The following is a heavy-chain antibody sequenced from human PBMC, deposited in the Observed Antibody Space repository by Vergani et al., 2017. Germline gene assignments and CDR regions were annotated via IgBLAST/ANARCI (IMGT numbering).Heavy chain of an antibody. V-gene: IGHV5-51*01. CDR1: GYSFTDYW. D-gene: IGHD6-19*01. Sequence: QLVQSGAELKKPGESLKISCKGSGYSFTDYWIAWVRQRPGKGLEWMGIIYPGDSDTRYSPSFQGQVTMSVDKSINPAYLQWSSLKASDTGIYYCARKSGYASGHLDYWGQGTQVTVSS. CDR2: IYPGDSDT. J-gene: IGHJ4*02. CDR3: ARKSGYASGHLDY.